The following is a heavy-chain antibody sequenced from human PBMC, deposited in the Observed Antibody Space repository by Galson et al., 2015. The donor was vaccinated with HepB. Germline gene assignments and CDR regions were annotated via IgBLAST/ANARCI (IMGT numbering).Heavy chain of an antibody. CDR3: AKSGGAFDI. D-gene: IGHD3-10*01. V-gene: IGHV3-48*01. CDR2: ISSSSSTI. CDR1: GFTFSSYS. J-gene: IGHJ3*02. Sequence: SLRLSCAASGFTFSSYSMNWVRQAPGKGLEWVSYISSSSSTIYYADSVKGRFTISRDNAKNSLYLQMNSLRAEDTAVYYCAKSGGAFDIWGQGTMVTVSS.